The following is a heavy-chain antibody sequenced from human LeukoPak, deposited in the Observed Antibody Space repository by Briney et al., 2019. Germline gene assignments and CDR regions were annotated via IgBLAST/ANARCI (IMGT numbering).Heavy chain of an antibody. J-gene: IGHJ4*02. CDR2: ISAYNGNT. V-gene: IGHV1-18*01. Sequence: GASVKVSCKASGYTFTSYGISWVRQAPGQGLEWMRWISAYNGNTNYAQKLQGRVTMTTDTSTSTAYMELRSLRSDDTAVYYCARDRRGYSYGYFDYWGQGTLVTVSS. CDR1: GYTFTSYG. D-gene: IGHD5-18*01. CDR3: ARDRRGYSYGYFDY.